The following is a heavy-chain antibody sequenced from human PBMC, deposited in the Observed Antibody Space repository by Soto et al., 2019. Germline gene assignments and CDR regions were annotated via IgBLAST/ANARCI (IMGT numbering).Heavy chain of an antibody. Sequence: SGPTLVNPIDTLTLTCNVSGFSLTTGRMGVSWIRQPPGKALEWLALIFSDDERSYSTTLQGRLNISKDGSANQVVLTMTNMDSAVTSTYFCARMNADSYSSCYAVDVRGLGT. CDR2: IFSDDER. CDR1: GFSLTTGRMG. D-gene: IGHD2-15*01. J-gene: IGHJ6*02. CDR3: ARMNADSYSSCYAVDV. V-gene: IGHV2-26*01.